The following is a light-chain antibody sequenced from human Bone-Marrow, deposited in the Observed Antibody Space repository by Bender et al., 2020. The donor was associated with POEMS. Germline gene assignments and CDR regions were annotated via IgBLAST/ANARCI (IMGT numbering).Light chain of an antibody. V-gene: IGLV2-11*01. CDR1: SSDVGDYNY. CDR3: CSYAGTYTWV. Sequence: QSALTQPRSVSGSPGQSVTISCTGTSSDVGDYNYVSWYQQLPGKAPKIIIHSVRERSSGVSGRFSGSKSGNTASLTISGLQAEDEADYYCCSYAGTYTWVFGGGTKLTVL. CDR2: SVR. J-gene: IGLJ3*02.